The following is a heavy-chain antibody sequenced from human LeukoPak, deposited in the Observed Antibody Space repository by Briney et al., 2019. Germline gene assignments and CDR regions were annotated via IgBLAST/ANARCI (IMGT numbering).Heavy chain of an antibody. J-gene: IGHJ4*02. CDR1: GFTFSSYW. V-gene: IGHV3-7*04. CDR3: ARDVCSSTSCYYDTLIFDY. CDR2: IKQDGSEK. Sequence: GGSLRLSCAASGFTFSSYWMSWVRQAPGKGLEWVANIKQDGSEKYYVESVKGRFTISRDNAKNSLYLQMNSLRAEDTAVYYCARDVCSSTSCYYDTLIFDYWGQGTLVTVSS. D-gene: IGHD2-2*01.